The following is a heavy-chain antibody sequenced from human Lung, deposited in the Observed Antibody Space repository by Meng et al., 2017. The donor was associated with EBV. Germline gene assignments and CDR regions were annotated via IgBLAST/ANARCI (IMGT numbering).Heavy chain of an antibody. CDR2: IRSKANNYAT. V-gene: IGHV3-73*02. Sequence: GPGVGGGGGLVQPGGSLNLSCAASGFTFSASAMHWVRQASGKGLEWVGRIRSKANNYATAFGASVEGRFTTSRDDSNNTAYLQMNSLKTEDTAAYYCTSRSFWGQGILVTVSS. CDR3: TSRSF. J-gene: IGHJ4*02. CDR1: GFTFSASA.